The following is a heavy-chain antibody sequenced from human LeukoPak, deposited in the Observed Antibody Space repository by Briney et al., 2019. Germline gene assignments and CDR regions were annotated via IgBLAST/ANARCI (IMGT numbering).Heavy chain of an antibody. J-gene: IGHJ5*02. CDR3: ASFERTLAGRYNWFAP. V-gene: IGHV3-23*01. CDR1: GFTFSTYA. Sequence: GGSLRLSCAASGFTFSTYAMSWVRQAPGKGLELVSGISDNGGSTYYADSVRGRFTISRDNSKNTLYLRMNSLRAEDTAVYYCASFERTLAGRYNWFAPWGQGTLVTVSS. CDR2: ISDNGGST. D-gene: IGHD6-19*01.